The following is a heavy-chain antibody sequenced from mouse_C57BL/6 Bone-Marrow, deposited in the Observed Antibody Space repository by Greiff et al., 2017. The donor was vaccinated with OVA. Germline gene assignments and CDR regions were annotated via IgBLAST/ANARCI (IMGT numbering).Heavy chain of an antibody. CDR1: GYSITSGYY. V-gene: IGHV3-6*01. D-gene: IGHD1-1*02. Sequence: EVQLQQSGPGLVKPSQSLSLTCSVTGYSITSGYYWNWIRQFPGNKLEWMGYISYDGSNNYNPSLKNRISITRDTSKNQFFLKLNSVTTEDTATYYCARVVDAMDYWGQGTSVTVSS. CDR2: ISYDGSN. J-gene: IGHJ4*01. CDR3: ARVVDAMDY.